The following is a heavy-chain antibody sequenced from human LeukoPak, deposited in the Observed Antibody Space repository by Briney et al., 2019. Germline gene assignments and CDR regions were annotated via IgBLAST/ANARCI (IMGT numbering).Heavy chain of an antibody. Sequence: ASVKVSCKASGYTFTSYGISWVRQAPGQGLEWMGWISAYSGNTNYAQKLQGRVTMTTDTSTSTTYMELRSLRSDDTAVYYCARVIRFLEWLDYWGQGTLVTVSS. D-gene: IGHD3-3*01. CDR3: ARVIRFLEWLDY. J-gene: IGHJ4*02. V-gene: IGHV1-18*01. CDR1: GYTFTSYG. CDR2: ISAYSGNT.